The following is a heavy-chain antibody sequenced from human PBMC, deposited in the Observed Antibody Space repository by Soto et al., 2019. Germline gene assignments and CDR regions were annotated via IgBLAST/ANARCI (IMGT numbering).Heavy chain of an antibody. V-gene: IGHV1-69*01. J-gene: IGHJ4*02. CDR1: GGTFSTYA. Sequence: QVQLEQSGGEVKQPGSSVRVSCKTSGGTFSTYAINWVRQAPGQGLEWMGAIIPLFGTADYSQKFQGRVTITADESTSTAYMELSSLRFDDTAVYFCARPKGTDSSGYYYLDFWGQGTLVTVSS. CDR2: IIPLFGTA. CDR3: ARPKGTDSSGYYYLDF. D-gene: IGHD6-19*01.